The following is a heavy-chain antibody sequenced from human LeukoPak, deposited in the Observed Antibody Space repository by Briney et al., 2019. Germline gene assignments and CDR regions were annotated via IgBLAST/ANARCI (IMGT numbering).Heavy chain of an antibody. CDR3: ARDPLYDSSGYYRSAEYYFDY. Sequence: GGSLRLSCAASGFTSSSYSMNWVRQAPGKGLEWVSSISSSSSYIYYADSVKGRFTISRDNAKNSLYLQMNSLRAEDTAVYYCARDPLYDSSGYYRSAEYYFDYWGQGTLVTVPS. CDR1: GFTSSSYS. J-gene: IGHJ4*02. V-gene: IGHV3-21*01. D-gene: IGHD3-22*01. CDR2: ISSSSSYI.